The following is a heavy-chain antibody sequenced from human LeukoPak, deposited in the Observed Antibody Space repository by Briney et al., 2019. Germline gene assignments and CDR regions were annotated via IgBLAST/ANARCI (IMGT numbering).Heavy chain of an antibody. CDR1: GFTFDDFG. CDR3: AKDKGPYSSSWYRGDFDN. V-gene: IGHV3-43*02. Sequence: GGSLRLSCAASGFTFDDFGMHWVRQVPGKGLEWVSLISGNGVTTYYAESVKGRLTISRDNSHNSLYLQMNSLRAEDSALYFCAKDKGPYSSSWYRGDFDNWGQGTLVTVSS. CDR2: ISGNGVTT. D-gene: IGHD6-13*01. J-gene: IGHJ4*02.